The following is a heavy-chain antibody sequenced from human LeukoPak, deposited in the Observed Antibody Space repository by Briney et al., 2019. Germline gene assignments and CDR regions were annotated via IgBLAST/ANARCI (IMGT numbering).Heavy chain of an antibody. J-gene: IGHJ4*02. CDR3: ARVPPYRYSYGPFDY. CDR2: INPNSGGT. Sequence: ASVKVSCKVSGYTFTGYYMHWVRQAPGQGLEWMGRINPNSGGTNCAQKFQGRVTMTRDTSISTAYMELSRLRSDDTAVYYCARVPPYRYSYGPFDYWGQGTLVTVSS. D-gene: IGHD5-18*01. CDR1: GYTFTGYY. V-gene: IGHV1-2*06.